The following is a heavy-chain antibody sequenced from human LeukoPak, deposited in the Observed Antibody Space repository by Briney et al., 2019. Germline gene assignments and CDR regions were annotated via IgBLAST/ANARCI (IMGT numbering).Heavy chain of an antibody. V-gene: IGHV4-39*01. Sequence: PSETLSLTCIVSGGSINGSSYYWGWIRQPPGKGLEWIGNNHYSGSTYYNPSLKSRVTILVDTSKNQFPLKMSSVTAADTAVYYCARHALHYYCLGPGYHMDVWGKGTTVTVSS. CDR3: ARHALHYYCLGPGYHMDV. CDR2: NHYSGST. J-gene: IGHJ6*03. D-gene: IGHD3-10*01. CDR1: GGSINGSSYY.